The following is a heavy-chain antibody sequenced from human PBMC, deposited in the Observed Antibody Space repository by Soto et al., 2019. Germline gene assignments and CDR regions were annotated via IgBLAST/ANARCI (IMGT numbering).Heavy chain of an antibody. J-gene: IGHJ6*02. Sequence: LSLTFTVSVGSISSGGYYWSGIRQHPGKGLEWIGYIYYSGSTYYNPSLKSRVTISVDTSKNQFSLKLSSVTAADTAVYYCARWLQFYGMDVWGQGTTVTVSS. CDR1: VGSISSGGYY. D-gene: IGHD5-12*01. CDR2: IYYSGST. CDR3: ARWLQFYGMDV. V-gene: IGHV4-31*03.